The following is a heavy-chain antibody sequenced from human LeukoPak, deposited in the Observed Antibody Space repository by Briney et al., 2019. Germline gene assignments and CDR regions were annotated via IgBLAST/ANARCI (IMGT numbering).Heavy chain of an antibody. V-gene: IGHV1-2*02. CDR2: INPNSGGT. CDR3: ASSGMVVPAYYYYGMDV. D-gene: IGHD2-2*01. CDR1: GYTFTGYY. Sequence: ASVKVSCKASGYTFTGYYMHWVRQAPGQGLEWMGWINPNSGGTNYAQKFQGRVTMTRDTSISTAYMELSRLRSDDTAVYYCASSGMVVPAYYYYGMDVWGQGTTVTVPS. J-gene: IGHJ6*02.